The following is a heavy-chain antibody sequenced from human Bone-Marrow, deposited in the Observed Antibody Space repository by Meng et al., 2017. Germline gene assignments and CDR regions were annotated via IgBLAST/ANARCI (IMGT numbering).Heavy chain of an antibody. J-gene: IGHJ4*02. CDR1: GGTFSSYT. Sequence: SVKVSCKASGGTFSSYTISWVRQAPGQGLEWMGRIIPILGIANYAQKFQGRVTITADKSTSTAYMGLSSLRSEDTAVYYCARAPTVTTLRGNRYYFDYWGQGTLVTVSS. CDR3: ARAPTVTTLRGNRYYFDY. CDR2: IIPILGIA. D-gene: IGHD4-17*01. V-gene: IGHV1-69*02.